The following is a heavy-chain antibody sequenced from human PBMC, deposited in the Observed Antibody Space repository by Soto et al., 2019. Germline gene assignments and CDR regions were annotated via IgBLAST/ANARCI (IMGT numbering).Heavy chain of an antibody. CDR3: ARGTLYDFWSGSPLGYYGMDV. Sequence: ASLQVSCKASGYTFTGYYMHWVRQAPGQGLEWMGWINPNSGGTNYAQKFQGWVTMTRDTSISTAYMELSRLRSDDTAVYYCARGTLYDFWSGSPLGYYGMDVWGQGTTVTVSS. CDR1: GYTFTGYY. V-gene: IGHV1-2*04. J-gene: IGHJ6*02. D-gene: IGHD3-3*01. CDR2: INPNSGGT.